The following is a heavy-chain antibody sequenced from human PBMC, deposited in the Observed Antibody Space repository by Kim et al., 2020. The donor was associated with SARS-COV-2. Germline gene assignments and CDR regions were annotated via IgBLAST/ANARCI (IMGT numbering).Heavy chain of an antibody. CDR2: IWYDGSNK. Sequence: GGSLRLSCAASGFTFSSYGMHWVRQAPGKGLEWVAVIWYDGSNKYYADSVKGRFTISRDNSKNTLYLQMNSLRAEDTAVYYCARDPLGYYDSSGYYPFFDYWGQGTLVTVSS. D-gene: IGHD3-22*01. V-gene: IGHV3-33*01. CDR3: ARDPLGYYDSSGYYPFFDY. CDR1: GFTFSSYG. J-gene: IGHJ4*02.